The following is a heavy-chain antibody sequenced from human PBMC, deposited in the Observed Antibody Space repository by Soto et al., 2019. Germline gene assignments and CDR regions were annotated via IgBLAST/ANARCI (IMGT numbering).Heavy chain of an antibody. D-gene: IGHD6-6*01. CDR3: ARHMSSSSRITYCYGMDV. Sequence: PGGSLRLSCAASGFTFSSYAMHWVRQAPGKGLEWVAVISYDGSNKYYADSVKGRFTISRDNSKNTLYLQMNSLRAEDTAVYYCARHMSSSSRITYCYGMDVWGQGTTVTVSS. CDR2: ISYDGSNK. CDR1: GFTFSSYA. J-gene: IGHJ6*02. V-gene: IGHV3-30-3*01.